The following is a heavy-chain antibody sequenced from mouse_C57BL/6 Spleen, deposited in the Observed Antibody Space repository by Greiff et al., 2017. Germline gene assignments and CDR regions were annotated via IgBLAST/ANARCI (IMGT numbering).Heavy chain of an antibody. Sequence: EVQLVESEGGLVQPGSSMKLSCTASGFTFSDYYMAWVRQVPEKGLEWVANINYDGSSTYYLASLKSRFIISRDNAKNMLYLQMSSLKSEDTATYYCARDRGDYAMDYWGQGTSVTVSA. CDR2: INYDGSST. V-gene: IGHV5-16*01. CDR1: GFTFSDYY. J-gene: IGHJ4*01. CDR3: ARDRGDYAMDY.